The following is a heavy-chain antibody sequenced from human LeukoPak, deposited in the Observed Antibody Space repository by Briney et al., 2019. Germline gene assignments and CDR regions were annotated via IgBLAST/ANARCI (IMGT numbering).Heavy chain of an antibody. V-gene: IGHV1-2*02. D-gene: IGHD2-15*01. CDR1: GYTFTSYD. J-gene: IGHJ4*02. CDR2: INPNSGGT. CDR3: ARGRCSGGSCYSTSFDY. Sequence: GASVKVSCKASGYTFTSYDINWVRQATGQGLEWMGWINPNSGGTNYAQKFQGRVTMTRDTSISTAYMELSRLRSDDTAVYYCARGRCSGGSCYSTSFDYWGQGTLVTVSS.